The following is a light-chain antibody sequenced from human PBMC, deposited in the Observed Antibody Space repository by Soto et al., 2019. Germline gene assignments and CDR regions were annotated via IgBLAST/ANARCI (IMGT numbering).Light chain of an antibody. CDR1: SIDVGGSNF. J-gene: IGLJ1*01. V-gene: IGLV2-14*03. Sequence: QSVLTQPASVSDSPGQSMTISCTGTSIDVGGSNFVSWYQQHPGKPPKLIIYDVANRPSGVSNRFSGSKSGSTASLIISRLQTEDEADYYCVSYTSSTTYVFGTGTKVTVL. CDR2: DVA. CDR3: VSYTSSTTYV.